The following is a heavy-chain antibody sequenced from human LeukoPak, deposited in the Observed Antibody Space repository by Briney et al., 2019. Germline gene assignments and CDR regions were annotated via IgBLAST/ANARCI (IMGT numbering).Heavy chain of an antibody. D-gene: IGHD3-3*01. CDR1: GFTFSSYW. Sequence: GGSLRLSCAASGFTFSSYWMHWVRQAPGKGLEWVSSISSSSSYIYYADSVKGRFTISRDNAKNSLYLQMNSLRAEDTAVYYCARDLRRADFWSGYYTPDAFDIWGQGTMVTVSS. V-gene: IGHV3-21*01. J-gene: IGHJ3*02. CDR3: ARDLRRADFWSGYYTPDAFDI. CDR2: ISSSSSYI.